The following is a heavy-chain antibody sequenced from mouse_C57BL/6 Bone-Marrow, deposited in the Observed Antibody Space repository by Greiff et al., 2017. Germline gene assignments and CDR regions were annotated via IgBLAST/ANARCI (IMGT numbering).Heavy chain of an antibody. CDR3: ARDRGYYFDY. Sequence: VQLQQSGAELVMPGASVKLSCKASGYTFTSYWMHWVKQRPGQGLEWIGEIDPSDSYTNYNQKFKGKSTLTVDKSSSTAYMQLSSLTSEDSAVYYCARDRGYYFDYWGQGTTRTVSS. D-gene: IGHD2-14*01. CDR1: GYTFTSYW. CDR2: IDPSDSYT. J-gene: IGHJ2*01. V-gene: IGHV1-69*01.